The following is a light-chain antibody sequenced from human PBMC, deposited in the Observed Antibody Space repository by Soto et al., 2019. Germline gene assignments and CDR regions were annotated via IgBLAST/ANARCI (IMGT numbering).Light chain of an antibody. Sequence: EIVMTQSPATLSVSPGGIATLSCRASQSVSSYLAWYQQRPGQPPRLLIYRASTRATGIPARFSGSGSGTEFSLTISSLQSEDFAVYYCQQYSTWPPRYTCGQGTKLEI. V-gene: IGKV3-15*01. CDR1: QSVSSY. CDR3: QQYSTWPPRYT. CDR2: RAS. J-gene: IGKJ2*01.